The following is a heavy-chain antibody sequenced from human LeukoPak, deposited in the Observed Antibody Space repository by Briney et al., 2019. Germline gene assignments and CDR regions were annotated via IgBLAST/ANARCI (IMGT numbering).Heavy chain of an antibody. CDR2: ISSSSSYI. D-gene: IGHD4-17*01. Sequence: GGSLRLSCAASGFTFSSYGMHWVRQAPGKGLEWVSSISSSSSYIYYADSVKGRFTISRDNAKNSLYLQMNSLRAEDTAVYYCATGDYGAFDIWGQGTMVTVSS. J-gene: IGHJ3*02. V-gene: IGHV3-21*01. CDR1: GFTFSSYG. CDR3: ATGDYGAFDI.